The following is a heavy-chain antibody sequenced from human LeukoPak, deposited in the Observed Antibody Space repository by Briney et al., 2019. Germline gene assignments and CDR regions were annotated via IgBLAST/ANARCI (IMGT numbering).Heavy chain of an antibody. Sequence: GASVKVSCKASGGTFSSYAISWVRQAPGQGLEWMGRIIPILGIANYAQKFQGRVTITADRSTSTAYMELSSLRSEDTAVYYCAIKQLGYSSSWYGHYHYGMDVWGQGTTVTVSS. CDR1: GGTFSSYA. J-gene: IGHJ6*02. CDR3: AIKQLGYSSSWYGHYHYGMDV. D-gene: IGHD6-13*01. V-gene: IGHV1-69*04. CDR2: IIPILGIA.